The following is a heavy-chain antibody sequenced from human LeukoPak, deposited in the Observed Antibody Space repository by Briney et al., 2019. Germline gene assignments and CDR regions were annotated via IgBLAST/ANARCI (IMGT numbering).Heavy chain of an antibody. Sequence: SVKVSCKASGGTFSSYAISWVRQAPGQGLEWMGGIIPIFGTANYAQKFQGRVTITADESTSTAYIELSSLRSEDTAVYYCARLGSSGRTSKHWYYYYYMDVWGKGTTVTVSS. CDR3: ARLGSSGRTSKHWYYYYYMDV. CDR2: IIPIFGTA. J-gene: IGHJ6*03. CDR1: GGTFSSYA. D-gene: IGHD3-10*01. V-gene: IGHV1-69*01.